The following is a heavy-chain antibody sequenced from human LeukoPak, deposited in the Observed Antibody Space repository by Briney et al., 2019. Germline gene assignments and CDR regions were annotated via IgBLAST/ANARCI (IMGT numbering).Heavy chain of an antibody. CDR1: GGSISSSSFY. CDR3: VAAAVAVDY. Sequence: PSETLSLTCSVSGGSISSSSFYWGWIRQPPGKGLEWIGSISYSGSTYYNPSLKSRVTISVDKSKNQFSLKLSSVTAADTAVYYCVAAAVAVDYWGQGTLVTVSS. D-gene: IGHD6-19*01. CDR2: ISYSGST. V-gene: IGHV4-39*07. J-gene: IGHJ4*02.